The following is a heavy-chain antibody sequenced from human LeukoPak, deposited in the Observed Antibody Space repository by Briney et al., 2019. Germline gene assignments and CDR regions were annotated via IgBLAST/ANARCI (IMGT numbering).Heavy chain of an antibody. D-gene: IGHD6-19*01. J-gene: IGHJ3*02. CDR2: INPNSGGT. CDR3: ARDPGGSGWYFDAFDI. CDR1: GYTSTGYY. Sequence: ASVKVSCKASGYTSTGYYMHWVRQAPGQGLEWMGWINPNSGGTNYAQKFQGRVTMTRDTSISTAYMELSRLRSDDTAVYYCARDPGGSGWYFDAFDIWGQGTMVTVSS. V-gene: IGHV1-2*02.